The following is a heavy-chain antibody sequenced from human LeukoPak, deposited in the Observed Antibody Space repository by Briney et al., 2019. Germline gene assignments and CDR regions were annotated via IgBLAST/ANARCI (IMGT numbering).Heavy chain of an antibody. V-gene: IGHV3-21*01. CDR3: ARGGWFDY. J-gene: IGHJ4*02. Sequence: GGSLRLSCAASGFTFSSYSMNWVRQAPGKGLEWVSSISSSSSYTYYADSVKGRFTISRDNAKNSLYLQMNSLRAEDTAVYYCARGGWFDYWGQGTLVTVSS. CDR2: ISSSSSYT. D-gene: IGHD2-15*01. CDR1: GFTFSSYS.